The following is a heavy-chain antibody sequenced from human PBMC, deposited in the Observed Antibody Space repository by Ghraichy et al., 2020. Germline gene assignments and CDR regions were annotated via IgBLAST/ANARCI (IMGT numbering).Heavy chain of an antibody. V-gene: IGHV3-11*01. CDR1: GFTFSDYY. J-gene: IGHJ5*02. Sequence: GESLNISCAASGFTFSDYYMSWIRQAPGKGLEWVSYISSTGSTIYYADSVKGRFTISRDDAKNSLYLQMNSLRAEDTAVYYCARDWGGDGWFDPWGQGTLVTVSS. D-gene: IGHD7-27*01. CDR2: ISSTGSTI. CDR3: ARDWGGDGWFDP.